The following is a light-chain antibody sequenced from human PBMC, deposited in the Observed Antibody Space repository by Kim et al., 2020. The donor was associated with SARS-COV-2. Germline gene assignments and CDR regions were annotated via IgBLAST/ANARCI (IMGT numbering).Light chain of an antibody. CDR3: QQYNNWPPWT. Sequence: SPGERATLTCSASQSVSSNLAWYQQKPGQAPRLRIYGAATRATGIPARYRGSGSGTEFTLTISSRQSEDFAVYYCQQYNNWPPWTFGQGTKVDIK. CDR2: GAA. J-gene: IGKJ1*01. V-gene: IGKV3-15*01. CDR1: QSVSSN.